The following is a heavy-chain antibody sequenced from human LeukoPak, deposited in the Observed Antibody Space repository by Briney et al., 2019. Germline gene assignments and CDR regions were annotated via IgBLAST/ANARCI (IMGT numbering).Heavy chain of an antibody. Sequence: ASVTVSCKASGYTFTGYYMHWVRQAPGQGLEWMGWINPNSGGTNYAQKFQGRVTMTRDTSISTAYMELSRLRSDDTAVYYCARESSSQELGYRYNHDAFDIWGQGTMVTVSS. D-gene: IGHD3-16*02. J-gene: IGHJ3*02. CDR2: INPNSGGT. V-gene: IGHV1-2*02. CDR3: ARESSSQELGYRYNHDAFDI. CDR1: GYTFTGYY.